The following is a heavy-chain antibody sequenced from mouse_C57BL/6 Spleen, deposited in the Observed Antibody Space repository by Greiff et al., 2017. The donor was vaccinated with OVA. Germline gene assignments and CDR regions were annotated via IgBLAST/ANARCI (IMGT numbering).Heavy chain of an antibody. CDR3: TREVTGKEAMDY. CDR1: GFTFSSYA. Sequence: EVKLVESGEGLVKPGGSLKLSCAASGFTFSSYAMSWVRQTPEKRLEWVAYISSGGDYIYYADTVKGRFTISRDNARNTLYLQMSSLKSEDTAMYYCTREVTGKEAMDYWGQGTSVTVSS. J-gene: IGHJ4*01. CDR2: ISSGGDYI. D-gene: IGHD4-1*01. V-gene: IGHV5-9-1*02.